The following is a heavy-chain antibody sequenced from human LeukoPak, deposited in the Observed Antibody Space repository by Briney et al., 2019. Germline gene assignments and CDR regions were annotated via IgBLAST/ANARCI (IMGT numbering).Heavy chain of an antibody. D-gene: IGHD6-13*01. CDR3: ARVDRSSWYGQGVDI. CDR2: IYYSGST. J-gene: IGHJ3*02. V-gene: IGHV4-59*01. CDR1: GGSISSYY. Sequence: SETLSLTCTVSGGSISSYYWSWIRQPPGKGLEWIGYIYYSGSTNYNPSLKSRVTISVDTSKNQFSLKLSSVTAADTAVYYCARVDRSSWYGQGVDIWGQGTMVTVSS.